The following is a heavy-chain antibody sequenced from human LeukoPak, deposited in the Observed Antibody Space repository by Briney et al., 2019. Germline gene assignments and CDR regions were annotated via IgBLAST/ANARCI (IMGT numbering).Heavy chain of an antibody. CDR2: MNPNSGNT. CDR3: ARHRRAVLRFLEWPRRPTDAFDI. Sequence: ASAKVSCKASGYTFTSYDINWVRQATGQGLEWMGWMNPNSGNTGYAQKFQGRVTITRNTSISTAYMELSSLRSEDTAVYYCARHRRAVLRFLEWPRRPTDAFDIWGQGTMVTVSS. J-gene: IGHJ3*02. V-gene: IGHV1-8*03. CDR1: GYTFTSYD. D-gene: IGHD3-3*01.